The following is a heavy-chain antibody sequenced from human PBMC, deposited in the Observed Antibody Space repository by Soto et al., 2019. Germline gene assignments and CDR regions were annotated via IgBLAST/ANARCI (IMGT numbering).Heavy chain of an antibody. D-gene: IGHD3-22*01. CDR1: GYGFTTYG. V-gene: IGHV1-18*01. CDR3: ARRNYYDSSGYYLFDY. CDR2: ISAINGKT. Sequence: ASVKVSCKGSGYGFTTYGITWVRQAPGQGLEWMAWISAINGKTNYAQKLQGRVTITTDESTSTAYMELSSLRSEDTAVYYCARRNYYDSSGYYLFDYWGQGTLVTVSS. J-gene: IGHJ4*02.